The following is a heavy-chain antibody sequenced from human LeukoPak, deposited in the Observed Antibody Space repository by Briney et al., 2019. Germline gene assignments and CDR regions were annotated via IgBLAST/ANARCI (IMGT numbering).Heavy chain of an antibody. CDR1: GYSISSGYY. Sequence: SETLSLTCTVSGYSISSGYYWGWIRQPPGKGLEWIGSIYHSGSTYYNPSLKSRVTISVDTSKNQFSLKLSSVTAADTAVYYCARDLNNYDILTGYYNFWGQGTLVTVSS. D-gene: IGHD3-9*01. CDR3: ARDLNNYDILTGYYNF. J-gene: IGHJ4*02. V-gene: IGHV4-38-2*02. CDR2: IYHSGST.